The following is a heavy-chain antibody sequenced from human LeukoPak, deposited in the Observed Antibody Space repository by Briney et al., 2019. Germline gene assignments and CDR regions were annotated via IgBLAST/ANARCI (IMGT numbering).Heavy chain of an antibody. V-gene: IGHV1-18*01. Sequence: ASVKVSCKASGYTFTSYGISWVRQAPGQGLEWMGWMNPNSGNTGYAQKLQGRVTMTTDTSTSTAYMELRSLRSDDTAVYYCTVANMVRGVYYWGQGTLVTVSS. CDR2: MNPNSGNT. D-gene: IGHD3-10*01. CDR1: GYTFTSYG. CDR3: TVANMVRGVYY. J-gene: IGHJ4*02.